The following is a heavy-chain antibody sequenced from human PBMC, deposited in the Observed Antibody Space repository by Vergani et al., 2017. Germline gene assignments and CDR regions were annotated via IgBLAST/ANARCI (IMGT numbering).Heavy chain of an antibody. CDR2: INHSGST. D-gene: IGHD6-6*01. V-gene: IGHV4-34*01. CDR1: GGSFSGYY. CDR3: ARGLSGSSYYYYMDV. Sequence: QVQLQQWGAGLLKPSETLPLTCAVYGGSFSGYYWSWIRQPPGKGLEWIGEINHSGSTNYNPSLKSRVTISVDTSKNQFSLKLSSVTAADTAVYYCARGLSGSSYYYYMDVWGKGTTVTVSS. J-gene: IGHJ6*03.